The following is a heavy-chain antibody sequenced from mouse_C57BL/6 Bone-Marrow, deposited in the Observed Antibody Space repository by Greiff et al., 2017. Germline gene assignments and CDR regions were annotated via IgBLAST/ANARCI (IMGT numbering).Heavy chain of an antibody. CDR2: IHPNSGST. CDR3: AREGSAGYWFAY. V-gene: IGHV1-64*01. Sequence: QVQLQQPGAELVKPGASVKLSCKASGYTFTSYWMHWVKQRPGQGLAWIGMIHPNSGSTNYNEKFKSKATLTVDKSSSTAYMQLSSLTSEDSAVYYCAREGSAGYWFAYWGQGTLVTVSA. J-gene: IGHJ3*01. CDR1: GYTFTSYW. D-gene: IGHD3-2*02.